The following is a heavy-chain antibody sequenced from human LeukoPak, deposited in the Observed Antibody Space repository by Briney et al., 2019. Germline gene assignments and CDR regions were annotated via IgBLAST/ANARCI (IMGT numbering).Heavy chain of an antibody. D-gene: IGHD6-13*01. CDR2: IIPIFGTA. Sequence: SVKVSCKASGYTFTSYDINWVRQATGQGLEWMGGIIPIFGTANYAQKFQGRVTITADESTSTAYMELSSLRSEDTAVYYCARGGSSSWSDGYYFDYWGQGALVTVSS. CDR3: ARGGSSSWSDGYYFDY. J-gene: IGHJ4*02. CDR1: GYTFTSYD. V-gene: IGHV1-69*13.